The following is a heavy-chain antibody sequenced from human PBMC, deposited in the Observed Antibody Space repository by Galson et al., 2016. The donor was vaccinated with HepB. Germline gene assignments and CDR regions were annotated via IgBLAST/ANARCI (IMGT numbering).Heavy chain of an antibody. D-gene: IGHD2-2*01. Sequence: SLRLSCAASGFTFSSCAMRWVRQAPGKGLEWVSAISGSGGNTKYADSVKGRFTISRDKSKNTLFLQMNSLRAKDTAVYYCAKDPIIQLPIQSYYYYYGMDVWGHGTTVTVSS. CDR1: GFTFSSCA. J-gene: IGHJ6*02. V-gene: IGHV3-23*01. CDR3: AKDPIIQLPIQSYYYYYGMDV. CDR2: ISGSGGNT.